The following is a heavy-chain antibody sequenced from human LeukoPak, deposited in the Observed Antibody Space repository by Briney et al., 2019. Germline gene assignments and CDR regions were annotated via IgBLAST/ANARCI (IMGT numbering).Heavy chain of an antibody. CDR3: ARGPPNQLRYFDWLPPPT. D-gene: IGHD3-9*01. J-gene: IGHJ4*02. V-gene: IGHV3-30-3*01. CDR1: GFTSSSYA. Sequence: GGSLRLSCAASGFTSSSYAMHWVRQAPGKGLEWVAVISYDGSNKYYADSVKGRFTISRDNSKNTLYLQMNSLRAEDTAVYYCARGPPNQLRYFDWLPPPTWGQGTLVTVSS. CDR2: ISYDGSNK.